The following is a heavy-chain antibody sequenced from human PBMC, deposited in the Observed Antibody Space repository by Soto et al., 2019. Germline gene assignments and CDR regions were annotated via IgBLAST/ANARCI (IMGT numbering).Heavy chain of an antibody. D-gene: IGHD6-19*01. Sequence: QVQLQESGPGLVKLSQTLSLTCLVSGASVSGDGSYCSWIRQHPGKGLEFIGYIHNSGSTYSNPSLENRVAMSIDTSKNQFSLRLSSVTAADSAVYFCARDLGSEQWFFDNWGQGILVTVSS. J-gene: IGHJ4*02. V-gene: IGHV4-31*03. CDR1: GASVSGDGSY. CDR3: ARDLGSEQWFFDN. CDR2: IHNSGST.